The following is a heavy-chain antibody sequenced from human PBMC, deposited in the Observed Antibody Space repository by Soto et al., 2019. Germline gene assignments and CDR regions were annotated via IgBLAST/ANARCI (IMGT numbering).Heavy chain of an antibody. Sequence: QVQLQESGPGLVKPSQTLSLTCTVSGGSISSGGYYWSWIRQHPGKGLEWIGYIYYSGSPYYNPSLKRRVPTXVXSSKNQFSLKLNSVTAADTAVYYCARSSTSANYFDYWGQGTLVTVSS. CDR3: ARSSTSANYFDY. V-gene: IGHV4-31*03. CDR1: GGSISSGGYY. J-gene: IGHJ4*02. D-gene: IGHD2-2*01. CDR2: IYYSGSP.